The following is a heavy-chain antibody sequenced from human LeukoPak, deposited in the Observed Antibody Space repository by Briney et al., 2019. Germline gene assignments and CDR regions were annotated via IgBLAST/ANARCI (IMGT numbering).Heavy chain of an antibody. Sequence: GEPLKISCEGSGYGFSSYWIAWVRQTPGKGLEWMGVIYPTDSDTRYSPSFQGQVTMSVDRSISTAYLQWSSLKASDTAMYYCARPVAEWNYYYGMDVWGQGTTVTVSS. CDR3: ARPVAEWNYYYGMDV. D-gene: IGHD6-19*01. J-gene: IGHJ6*02. CDR1: GYGFSSYW. V-gene: IGHV5-51*01. CDR2: IYPTDSDT.